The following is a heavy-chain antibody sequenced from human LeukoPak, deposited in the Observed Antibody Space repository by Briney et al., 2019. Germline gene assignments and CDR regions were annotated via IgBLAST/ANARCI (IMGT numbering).Heavy chain of an antibody. CDR3: ARGKYCSSTSCYLRGNNWFDP. J-gene: IGHJ5*02. Sequence: SETLCLTCAAYGGSFSGYYWSWIRQPPGKGLEWIGEINHSGSTNYNPSLKSRVTISVDTSKSQFSLKLSSVTAADTAVYYCARGKYCSSTSCYLRGNNWFDPWGQGTLVTVSS. D-gene: IGHD2-2*01. CDR2: INHSGST. V-gene: IGHV4-34*01. CDR1: GGSFSGYY.